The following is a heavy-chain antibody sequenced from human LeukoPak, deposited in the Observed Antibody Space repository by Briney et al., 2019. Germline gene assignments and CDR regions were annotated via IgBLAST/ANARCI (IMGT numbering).Heavy chain of an antibody. J-gene: IGHJ6*03. CDR2: IYHSGST. D-gene: IGHD6-19*01. Sequence: SETLSLTCTVSGYSISSGYYWGWIRQPPGKGLEWIGSIYHSGSTYYNPSLKSRVTISVDMSKNQFSLKLSSVTAADTAVYYCARSGTVAVAGTSQYYFMDVWGKGTTVTVSS. CDR3: ARSGTVAVAGTSQYYFMDV. V-gene: IGHV4-38-2*02. CDR1: GYSISSGYY.